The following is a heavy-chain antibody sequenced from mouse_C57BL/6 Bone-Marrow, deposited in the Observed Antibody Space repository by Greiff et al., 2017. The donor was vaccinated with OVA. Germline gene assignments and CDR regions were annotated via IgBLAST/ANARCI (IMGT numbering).Heavy chain of an antibody. J-gene: IGHJ3*01. V-gene: IGHV2-2*01. D-gene: IGHD1-2*01. CDR2: IWSGGST. CDR1: GFSLTSYG. CDR3: ARTTAGTSFAY. Sequence: VQRVESGPGLVQPSQSLSITCTVSGFSLTSYGVHWVRQSPGKGLEWLGVIWSGGSTDYNAAFISRLSISKDKSTSQVFFKKNSLQAYDTAIYYCARTTAGTSFAYWGQVTLVTVSA.